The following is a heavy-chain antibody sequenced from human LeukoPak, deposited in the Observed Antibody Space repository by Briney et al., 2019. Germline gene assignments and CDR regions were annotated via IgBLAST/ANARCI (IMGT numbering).Heavy chain of an antibody. D-gene: IGHD3-3*01. Sequence: GGSLRLSCAASGFTFDDYGMSWVRQAPGKGLEWVSGINWNGGSTGYADSVKGRFTISRDNAKNSLYLQMNSLRAEDTALHYCAKGSGDFWSGYYAYWGQGTLVTVSS. CDR3: AKGSGDFWSGYYAY. J-gene: IGHJ4*02. CDR1: GFTFDDYG. CDR2: INWNGGST. V-gene: IGHV3-20*04.